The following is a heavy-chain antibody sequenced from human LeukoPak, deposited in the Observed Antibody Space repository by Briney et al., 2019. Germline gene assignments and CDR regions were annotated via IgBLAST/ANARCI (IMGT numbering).Heavy chain of an antibody. Sequence: PSETLSLTCTVSGGSISSGGNYWRWLRQHPGKGLEWIAYIYYSGSTYYNPSLKSRVTISVDTSKNQFSLTLTSVTAADTAVYYCAIAAVGRVDYWGQGTLVTVSS. CDR1: GGSISSGGNY. CDR2: IYYSGST. V-gene: IGHV4-31*03. J-gene: IGHJ4*02. D-gene: IGHD6-13*01. CDR3: AIAAVGRVDY.